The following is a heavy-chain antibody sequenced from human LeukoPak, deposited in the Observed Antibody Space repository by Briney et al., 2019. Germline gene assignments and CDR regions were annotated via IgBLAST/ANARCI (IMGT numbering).Heavy chain of an antibody. D-gene: IGHD3-3*01. Sequence: ASVKVSCKVSGYTFSSYAMHWVRQAPGQGLEWMGWINTNTGHPTYAQGFTGRFVFSLDTSVSTAYLQISSLKAEDTAVYYCARDSPYELGHVNDYWGQGTLVTVSS. CDR3: ARDSPYELGHVNDY. CDR1: GYTFSSYA. V-gene: IGHV7-4-1*02. CDR2: INTNTGHP. J-gene: IGHJ4*02.